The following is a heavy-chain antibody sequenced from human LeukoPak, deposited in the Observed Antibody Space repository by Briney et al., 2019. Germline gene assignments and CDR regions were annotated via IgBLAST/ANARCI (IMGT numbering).Heavy chain of an antibody. CDR1: GGSINFYY. Sequence: PSETLSLTCFVSGGSINFYYWSWMRQSAGKGLKWIRRIHSSGTITYNPSLESRVTMSIATSRNQFSLTLNSATDADTAVYYCATRYYYGSGSTHYVMYNWFDPWGQGTLVTVSS. D-gene: IGHD3-10*01. CDR2: IHSSGTI. V-gene: IGHV4-4*07. CDR3: ATRYYYGSGSTHYVMYNWFDP. J-gene: IGHJ5*02.